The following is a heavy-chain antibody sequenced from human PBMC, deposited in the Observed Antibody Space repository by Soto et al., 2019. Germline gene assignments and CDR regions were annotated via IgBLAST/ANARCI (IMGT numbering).Heavy chain of an antibody. CDR1: GGTFSTYT. D-gene: IGHD2-2*01. J-gene: IGHJ3*01. CDR3: SIGSWSAETFDV. V-gene: IGHV1-69*02. Sequence: QVHLVQSGAEVKKPGSSVKVSCKAAGGTFSTYTLIWVRQAPGQGLEWMGRIIPMLPVTNSAQEFQGRVTLTSDKSTNTAFMELTSLSSDDTAVYYCSIGSWSAETFDVWGQGTMVTVSS. CDR2: IIPMLPVT.